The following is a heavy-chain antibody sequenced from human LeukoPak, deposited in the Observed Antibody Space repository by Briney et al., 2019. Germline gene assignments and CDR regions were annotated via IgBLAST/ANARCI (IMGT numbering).Heavy chain of an antibody. D-gene: IGHD2/OR15-2a*01. CDR1: GNTFTFYD. J-gene: IGHJ5*02. CDR2: MNPNSHRT. CDR3: VRGLGTTVLTFS. V-gene: IGHV1-8*01. Sequence: GASVKVSCKASGNTFTFYDFNWVRQAPGQGLEWMGWMNPNSHRTGYAQKFQGRLTLTRDTSITTAYMELSSLRSDDTAVYYCVRGLGTTVLTFSWGQGTLVTVSS.